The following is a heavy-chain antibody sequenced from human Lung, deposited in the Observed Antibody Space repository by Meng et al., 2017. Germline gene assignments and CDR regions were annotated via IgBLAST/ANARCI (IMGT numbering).Heavy chain of an antibody. Sequence: QVQLVQSGSELKKPGASVKVSCEASGYTFNAFAMKWVRQAPGHGLEWLGWINPNTGNPAYARGFTGRFVFSLDTSVSTAYLEISSLKAEDTAMYYCARDGYPVLGGVSAFDYWGQGTLVTVSS. D-gene: IGHD3-16*01. CDR3: ARDGYPVLGGVSAFDY. V-gene: IGHV7-4-1*02. CDR1: GYTFNAFA. J-gene: IGHJ4*02. CDR2: INPNTGNP.